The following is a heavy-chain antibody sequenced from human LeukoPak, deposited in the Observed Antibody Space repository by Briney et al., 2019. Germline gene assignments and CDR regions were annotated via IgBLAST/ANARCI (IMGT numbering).Heavy chain of an antibody. D-gene: IGHD3-22*01. J-gene: IGHJ4*02. Sequence: SVKVSCKASGYTFTGYGISWVRQAPGQGLEWMGWISVYNGNTNYAQKLQGRVTMTTDTSTSTAYMELRSLRSDDTAVYYCARPVDYYDSSGYYYYFDSWGQGTLVTVSS. CDR3: ARPVDYYDSSGYYYYFDS. CDR1: GYTFTGYG. CDR2: ISVYNGNT. V-gene: IGHV1-18*01.